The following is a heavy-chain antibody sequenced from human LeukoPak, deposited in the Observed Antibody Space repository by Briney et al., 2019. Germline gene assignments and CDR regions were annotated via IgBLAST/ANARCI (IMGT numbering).Heavy chain of an antibody. D-gene: IGHD4-17*01. Sequence: PGGSLRLSCAASGFTFSSYEMNWGRQAPGKGLEWVSYISSSGSTIYYADSVKGRFTISRDNAKNSLYLQMNSLRAEDTAVYYCARPLVYGDYVFDYWGQGTLVTVSS. CDR3: ARPLVYGDYVFDY. J-gene: IGHJ4*02. CDR2: ISSSGSTI. V-gene: IGHV3-48*03. CDR1: GFTFSSYE.